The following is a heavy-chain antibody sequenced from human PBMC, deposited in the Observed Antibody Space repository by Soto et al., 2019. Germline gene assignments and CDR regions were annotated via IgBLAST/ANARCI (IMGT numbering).Heavy chain of an antibody. V-gene: IGHV5-10-1*01. CDR3: ATIPDDVDTAKENDY. D-gene: IGHD5-18*01. CDR2: IDPSESYT. Sequence: GESLTLSCKGSGYSFTSYWISWVRQMPGKGLAWVGRIDPSESYTNYRPSFQGYVTISADKSISSAYLEWSSLKASYTVMYYCATIPDDVDTAKENDYWGQGTLVTVSS. J-gene: IGHJ4*03. CDR1: GYSFTSYW.